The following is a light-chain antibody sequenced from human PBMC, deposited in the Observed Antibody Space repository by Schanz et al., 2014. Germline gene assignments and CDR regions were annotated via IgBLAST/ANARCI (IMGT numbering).Light chain of an antibody. CDR1: QSLRTK. CDR3: QQYKDWPGT. V-gene: IGKV3-15*01. Sequence: EVVMTQSPATLSMSPGDRATLSCRASQSLRTKLAWFQQKPGQPPRLIIYGISVRAAGIPTRFSGSGSGTEFTLTISSLQSEDFAVYYCQQYKDWPGTFGQGTKVE. CDR2: GIS. J-gene: IGKJ1*01.